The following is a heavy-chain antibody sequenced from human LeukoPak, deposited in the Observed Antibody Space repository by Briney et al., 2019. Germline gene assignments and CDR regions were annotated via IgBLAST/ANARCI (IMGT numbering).Heavy chain of an antibody. D-gene: IGHD3-22*01. CDR3: AREEGYYDTSGRYYYYYMDV. CDR1: GFTVSSNY. V-gene: IGHV4-59*02. J-gene: IGHJ6*03. Sequence: GSLRLSCAASGFTVSSNYMSWVRQAPGKGLEWIGYIYYSGSTNYNPSIKGRVTISVDTSKNQFSLKLSSVTAADTAVYYCAREEGYYDTSGRYYYYYMDVWGKGTTVTVSS. CDR2: IYYSGST.